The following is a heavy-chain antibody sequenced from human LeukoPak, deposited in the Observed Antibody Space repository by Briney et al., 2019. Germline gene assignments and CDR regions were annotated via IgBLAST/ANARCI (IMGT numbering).Heavy chain of an antibody. J-gene: IGHJ4*02. D-gene: IGHD3-9*01. CDR3: AKGLTNLGDD. CDR1: GFTFSTYA. V-gene: IGHV3-23*01. Sequence: GGSLRLSCAASGFTFSTYAMSWVRQAPGKGLEWVSGLSGSGSSAYYADSVKGRFTISRDNSKNTLYLQMNSLRPADTAVYYCAKGLTNLGDDWGQGTLVTVSS. CDR2: LSGSGSSA.